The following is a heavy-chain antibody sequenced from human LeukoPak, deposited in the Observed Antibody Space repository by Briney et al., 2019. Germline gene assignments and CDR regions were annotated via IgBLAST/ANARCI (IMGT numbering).Heavy chain of an antibody. CDR2: ISSSASTI. CDR1: GFTFSDYY. J-gene: IGHJ4*02. Sequence: GGSLTLSCAPSGFTFSDYYMSWIRQPPGKGLDWLSYISSSASTICYAESVKGRFTISRDNGKYSLYLQMNSLRAEDTAVYYCARDQVGATHYWGQGALVTVSS. CDR3: ARDQVGATHY. V-gene: IGHV3-11*04. D-gene: IGHD1-26*01.